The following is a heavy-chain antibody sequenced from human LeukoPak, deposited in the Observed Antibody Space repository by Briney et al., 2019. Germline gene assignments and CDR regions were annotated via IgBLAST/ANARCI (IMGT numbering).Heavy chain of an antibody. J-gene: IGHJ4*02. V-gene: IGHV1-46*01. CDR1: GYTFTSYY. CDR2: INPSGGST. D-gene: IGHD5-18*01. Sequence: ASVKVSCKASGYTFTSYYMHWVRQAPGQGLEWMGIINPSGGSTSYAQKFQGRVTMTRDTSTSTVYMELSSLRSEDTAVYYRARDWADSYGWGYFDYWGQGTLVTVSS. CDR3: ARDWADSYGWGYFDY.